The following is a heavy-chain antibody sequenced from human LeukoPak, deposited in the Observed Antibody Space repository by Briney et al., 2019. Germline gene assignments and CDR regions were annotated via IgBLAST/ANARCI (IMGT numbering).Heavy chain of an antibody. V-gene: IGHV1-69*04. J-gene: IGHJ4*02. D-gene: IGHD5-24*01. CDR3: ARPVRDGYNLDY. Sequence: GASVKVSCKASGGTFSSYAISWVRQAPGQGLEWMGRIIPILGIANYAQKFQGRVTITADKSTSTAYMELSSLRSEDTAVYYCARPVRDGYNLDYWGQGTLVTVSS. CDR2: IIPILGIA. CDR1: GGTFSSYA.